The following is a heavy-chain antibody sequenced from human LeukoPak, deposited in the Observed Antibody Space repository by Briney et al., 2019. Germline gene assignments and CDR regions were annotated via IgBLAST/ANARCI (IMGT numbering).Heavy chain of an antibody. V-gene: IGHV1-69*05. D-gene: IGHD3-10*01. J-gene: IGHJ3*02. CDR2: IIPIFGTA. CDR1: GGTFISYA. Sequence: LVKVSCKASGGTFISYAISWVRQAPGQGLEWMGGIIPIFGTANYAQKFQGRVTITTDESTSTAYMELSSLRSEDTAVYYCARGAEGNAFDIWGQGTMVTVSS. CDR3: ARGAEGNAFDI.